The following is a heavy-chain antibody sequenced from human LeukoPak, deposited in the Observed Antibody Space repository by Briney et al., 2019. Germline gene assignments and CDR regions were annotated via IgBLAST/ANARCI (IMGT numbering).Heavy chain of an antibody. D-gene: IGHD1-26*01. J-gene: IGHJ6*02. CDR3: AKDLQWGDYYYGMDV. CDR2: ISGSGGST. V-gene: IGHV3-23*01. Sequence: QPGGSLRLSCAASGFTFSTYAMSWVRQAPGKGLEWGSAISGSGGSTYHADSVKGRFTISRDNSKNTLYLQMNSLRAEDTAVYYCAKDLQWGDYYYGMDVWGQGTTVTVSS. CDR1: GFTFSTYA.